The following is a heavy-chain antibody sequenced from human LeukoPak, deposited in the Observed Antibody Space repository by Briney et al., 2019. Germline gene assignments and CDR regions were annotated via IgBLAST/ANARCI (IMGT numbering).Heavy chain of an antibody. CDR2: IGPSGSNT. Sequence: GGSLRLSCAASGFTFGIYAMNWVRQAPGKGLEWVSYIGPSGSNTYYADSVKGRFTISRDNSRNTLYLQMNTLRAEDTAVYFCAKSPVSSCRGSFCYPFDYWGQGNLVTVSS. J-gene: IGHJ4*02. CDR1: GFTFGIYA. D-gene: IGHD2-15*01. CDR3: AKSPVSSCRGSFCYPFDY. V-gene: IGHV3-23*01.